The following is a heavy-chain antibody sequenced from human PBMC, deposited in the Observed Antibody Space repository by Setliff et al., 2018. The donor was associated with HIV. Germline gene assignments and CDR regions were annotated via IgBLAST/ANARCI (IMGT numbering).Heavy chain of an antibody. CDR3: ARVPLSSPSRPGGYFDY. V-gene: IGHV4-4*09. J-gene: IGHJ4*02. D-gene: IGHD3-16*01. Sequence: SETLSLTCTVSGGSISSYYWSWIRQPPGKGLEWIGYIYTSGSTNYNPSLKSRVTISVDTSKNQFSLKLNSVTAADTAVYYCARVPLSSPSRPGGYFDYWGQGTLVTVSS. CDR1: GGSISSYY. CDR2: IYTSGST.